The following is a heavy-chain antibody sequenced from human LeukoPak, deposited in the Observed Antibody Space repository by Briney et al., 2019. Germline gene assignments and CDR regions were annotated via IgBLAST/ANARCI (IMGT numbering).Heavy chain of an antibody. CDR1: GDSVSSIGVA. J-gene: IGHJ6*02. CDR3: ALARSEDHCGMDV. CDR2: AYYRSTWYY. V-gene: IGHV6-1*01. Sequence: SQTLSLTCAISGDSVSSIGVAWNWIRQSPSRGLEWLGRAYYRSTWYYEYAVSVKGRININPDPSTNQFSLQLNSVTPEDTAVYYCALARSEDHCGMDVWGQRTTVTVSS.